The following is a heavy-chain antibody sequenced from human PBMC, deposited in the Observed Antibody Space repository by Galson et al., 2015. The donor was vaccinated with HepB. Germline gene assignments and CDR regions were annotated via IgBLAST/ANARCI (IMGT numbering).Heavy chain of an antibody. CDR3: AKDLIAAAGTVRGVSGWFDP. V-gene: IGHV3-23*01. CDR1: GFTFSSYA. CDR2: ISGSGGST. Sequence: SLRLSCAASGFTFSSYAMSWVRQAPGKGLEWVSAISGSGGSTYYADSVKGRFTISRDNSKNTLYLQMNSLRAEDTAVYYCAKDLIAAAGTVRGVSGWFDPWGQGTLVTVSS. J-gene: IGHJ5*02. D-gene: IGHD6-13*01.